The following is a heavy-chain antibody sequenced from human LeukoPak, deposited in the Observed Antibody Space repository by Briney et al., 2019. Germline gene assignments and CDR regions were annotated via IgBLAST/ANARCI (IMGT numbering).Heavy chain of an antibody. CDR2: IGYDGSNT. D-gene: IGHD2-8*01. CDR1: GFTFSSYG. CDR3: AKDAVAACSNGVCYTFYYYHMDV. Sequence: GGSLRLSCAASGFTFSSYGMQWVRQAPGKGLEGVAFIGYDGSNTFYADSVKGRFTIPRDNSNNTLYLQMNSLRAEDTSVYYCAKDAVAACSNGVCYTFYYYHMDVWGKGTTVTVSS. V-gene: IGHV3-30*02. J-gene: IGHJ6*03.